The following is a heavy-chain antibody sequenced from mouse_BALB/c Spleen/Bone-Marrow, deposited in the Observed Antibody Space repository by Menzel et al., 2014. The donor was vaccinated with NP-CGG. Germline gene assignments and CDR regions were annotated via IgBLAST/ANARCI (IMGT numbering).Heavy chain of an antibody. CDR1: GYTFSSDY. CDR2: INPSNGGT. Sequence: QVQLQQPGAELVKPGASVKSSCKASGYTFSSDYMYWVKQRPGQGLEWIGEINPSNGGTNFNEKFKSKATLTVDKSSSTAYMQLSSLTSEDSAVYYCTRSRRAMDYWGQGTSVTVSS. V-gene: IGHV1S81*02. D-gene: IGHD2-12*01. CDR3: TRSRRAMDY. J-gene: IGHJ4*01.